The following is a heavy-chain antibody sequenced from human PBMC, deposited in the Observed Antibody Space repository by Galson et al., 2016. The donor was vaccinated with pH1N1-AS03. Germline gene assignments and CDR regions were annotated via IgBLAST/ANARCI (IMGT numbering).Heavy chain of an antibody. CDR1: GFTVSSNY. CDR2: TRYDGIDK. D-gene: IGHD4-23*01. Sequence: SLRLSCAASGFTVSSNYMNWVRQAPGKGLEWVANTRYDGIDKYLVDSVRDRFTISRDNAQNSLCLEINSLRAEDTAVYYCVRDGRSRWHFDYLGQGTLVNASS. CDR3: VRDGRSRWHFDY. V-gene: IGHV3-7*01. J-gene: IGHJ4*02.